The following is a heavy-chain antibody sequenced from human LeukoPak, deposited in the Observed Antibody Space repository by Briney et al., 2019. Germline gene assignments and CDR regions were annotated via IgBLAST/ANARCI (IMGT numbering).Heavy chain of an antibody. Sequence: GRSLRLSSAASGLTFSTYGMHWVRQAPGKGLGWVAVMSDDGSNKYYADSVKGRFTISRDNSKNTLYLQMNSLRAEDTAVYYCAKDTTTVTASYWGQGTLVTVSS. CDR1: GLTFSTYG. CDR3: AKDTTTVTASY. V-gene: IGHV3-30*18. J-gene: IGHJ4*02. CDR2: MSDDGSNK. D-gene: IGHD4-17*01.